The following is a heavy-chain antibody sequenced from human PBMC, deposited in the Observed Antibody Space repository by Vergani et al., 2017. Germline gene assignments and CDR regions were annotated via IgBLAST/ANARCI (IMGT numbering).Heavy chain of an antibody. V-gene: IGHV5-51*01. J-gene: IGHJ3*02. CDR2: IYPGDSDT. CDR1: GYSFTSYW. D-gene: IGHD5-18*01. Sequence: EVQLVQSGAAVKTPGESLKISRKGSGYSFTSYWIGWVRQMPGKGLEWMGIIYPGDSDTRYSPSFQGQVTISADKSISTAYLQWSSLKASDTAMYYCASTGYSYGGVDAFDIWGQGTMVTVSS. CDR3: ASTGYSYGGVDAFDI.